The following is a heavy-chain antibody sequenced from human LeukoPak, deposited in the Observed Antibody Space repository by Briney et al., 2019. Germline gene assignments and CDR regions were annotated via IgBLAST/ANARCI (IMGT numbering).Heavy chain of an antibody. Sequence: KTSETLSLTCGVSVGSISSSSYYWGWIRQPPGKGLEWIGSIYSSGRTYYNPSLQSRVTIAVDTSKHQFSLKLTSVTATDTAVYYCARTPDIAVISDWGQGTLVTVSS. J-gene: IGHJ4*02. CDR2: IYSSGRT. D-gene: IGHD5-12*01. CDR3: ARTPDIAVISD. V-gene: IGHV4-39*01. CDR1: VGSISSSSYY.